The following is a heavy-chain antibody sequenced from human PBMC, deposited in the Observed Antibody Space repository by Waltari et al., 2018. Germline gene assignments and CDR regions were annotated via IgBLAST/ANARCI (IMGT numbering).Heavy chain of an antibody. D-gene: IGHD6-19*01. CDR1: GFTFSNAW. CDR3: TGTAWLIAGLDV. V-gene: IGHV3-15*01. CDR2: IKRKTHGGTI. Sequence: LLVESGGGLIKPGGSLTLSCAASGFTFSNAWMSWVRQAPVKVREWFGQIKRKTHGGTIDYTAPVTGRFTISRDDSKNTLYLQMNSLKTEDTAVYYCTGTAWLIAGLDVWGQGTTVTVSS. J-gene: IGHJ6*02.